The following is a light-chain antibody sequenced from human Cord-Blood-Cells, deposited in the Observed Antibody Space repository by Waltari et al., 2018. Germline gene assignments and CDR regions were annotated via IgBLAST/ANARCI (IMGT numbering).Light chain of an antibody. V-gene: IGLV2-14*01. CDR1: SSDVGGYNY. J-gene: IGLJ1*01. CDR3: SSYTSSSTYV. Sequence: QSALTQPASVSGSPGQSITISCTGTSSDVGGYNYVSWYPQHPGKAPELMIYEVSNRPSGVSNRFSGSKSGNTASLAISGLQAEDEADYYCSSYTSSSTYVFGTGTKVTVL. CDR2: EVS.